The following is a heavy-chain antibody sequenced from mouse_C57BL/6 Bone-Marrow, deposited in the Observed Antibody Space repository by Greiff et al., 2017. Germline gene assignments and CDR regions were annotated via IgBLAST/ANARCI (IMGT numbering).Heavy chain of an antibody. CDR1: GYSITSGYD. D-gene: IGHD1-1*01. Sequence: EVKVVESGPGMVKPSQSLSLTCTVTGYSITSGYDWHWIRHFPGNKLEWMGYISYSGSTNYNPSLKSRISITHNTSKNHFFLTLNSVTTEDTATYYCARDRGYYGSSYGFAYWGQGTLVTVSA. V-gene: IGHV3-1*01. CDR3: ARDRGYYGSSYGFAY. J-gene: IGHJ3*01. CDR2: ISYSGST.